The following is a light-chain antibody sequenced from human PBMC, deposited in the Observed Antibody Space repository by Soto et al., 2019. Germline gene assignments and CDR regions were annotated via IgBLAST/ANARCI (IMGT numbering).Light chain of an antibody. CDR2: DAS. Sequence: DIRMTQSPSTLSTSVEERVTITCRDSQNIRGGLAWYQHKPGKAPKLLIYDASTLESGVPSRFSGSGSGTVFTLTISSLHPDDFATDYCQKYNSYSWTFGQGTTVAIK. CDR1: QNIRGG. V-gene: IGKV1-5*01. J-gene: IGKJ1*01. CDR3: QKYNSYSWT.